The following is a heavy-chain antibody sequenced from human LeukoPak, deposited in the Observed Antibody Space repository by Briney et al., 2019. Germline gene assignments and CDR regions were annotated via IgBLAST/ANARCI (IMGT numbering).Heavy chain of an antibody. Sequence: SETLSLTCTVSGGSISSSSHYWGWIRQPPGKGLEWIGSIYYSGSTYYNPSLKSRVTISVDTSKNQFSLKLSSVTAADTAVYYCATSPYYYDSSGYFFRPWFDPWGQGTLVTVSS. CDR3: ATSPYYYDSSGYFFRPWFDP. J-gene: IGHJ5*02. CDR1: GGSISSSSHY. V-gene: IGHV4-39*07. CDR2: IYYSGST. D-gene: IGHD3-22*01.